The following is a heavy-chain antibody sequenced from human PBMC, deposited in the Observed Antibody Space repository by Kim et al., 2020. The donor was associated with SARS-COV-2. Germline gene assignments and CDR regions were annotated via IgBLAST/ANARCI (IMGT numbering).Heavy chain of an antibody. CDR2: ISGSGGST. J-gene: IGHJ4*02. CDR3: AKDPYYDFWSGCFFDY. D-gene: IGHD3-3*01. V-gene: IGHV3-23*01. Sequence: GGSLRLSCAASGFTFSSYAMSWVRQAPGKGLEWVSAISGSGGSTYYADSVKGRFTISRDNSKNTLYLQMNSLRAEDTAVYYCAKDPYYDFWSGCFFDYWGQGTLVTVSS. CDR1: GFTFSSYA.